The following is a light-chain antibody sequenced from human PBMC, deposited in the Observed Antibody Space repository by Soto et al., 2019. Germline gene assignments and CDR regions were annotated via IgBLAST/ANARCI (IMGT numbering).Light chain of an antibody. CDR3: HHYGRSPPPWT. CDR1: QSVSSSY. CDR2: DAS. J-gene: IGKJ1*01. V-gene: IGKV3-20*01. Sequence: EIVLTQSPGTLSLSPGERATLSCRASQSVSSSYLAWYQQKPGQPPRLLIFDASNRATGIPDRFSGSGSGTEFTLTISSLEPEDFAVYYCHHYGRSPPPWTFGQGTKVEIK.